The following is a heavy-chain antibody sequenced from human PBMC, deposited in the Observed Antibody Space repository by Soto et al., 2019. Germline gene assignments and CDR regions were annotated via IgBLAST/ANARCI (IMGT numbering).Heavy chain of an antibody. Sequence: EVQLVESGGGLVQPGGSLRLSCAASGFTFRSYWMHWVRQIPGKGLVWVSRIKNDGSTTTYADSVKGRFTMSRDNAKNTLYLQMNSLRAEDTAVYYCARARGYSGYDNWGQGTLVIVSS. J-gene: IGHJ4*02. CDR3: ARARGYSGYDN. CDR2: IKNDGSTT. V-gene: IGHV3-74*01. CDR1: GFTFRSYW. D-gene: IGHD5-12*01.